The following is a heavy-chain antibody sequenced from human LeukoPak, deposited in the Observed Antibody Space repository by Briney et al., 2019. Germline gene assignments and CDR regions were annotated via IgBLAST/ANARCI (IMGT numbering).Heavy chain of an antibody. J-gene: IGHJ6*03. V-gene: IGHV4-34*01. CDR3: ARGTVVTPPRHYYYYYMDV. CDR2: INHSGST. D-gene: IGHD4-23*01. Sequence: SETLSLTCAVYGGSFSGYYWSWIRQPPGKGLEWIGEINHSGSTNYNPSLKSRVTISVDTSKNQFSLKLSSVTAADTAVYYCARGTVVTPPRHYYYYYMDVWGKGTTVTVSS. CDR1: GGSFSGYY.